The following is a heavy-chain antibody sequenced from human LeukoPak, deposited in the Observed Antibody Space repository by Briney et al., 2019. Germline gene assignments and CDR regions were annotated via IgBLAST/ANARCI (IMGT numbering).Heavy chain of an antibody. Sequence: GGSLRLSWAASGFTFSSYAMHWVRQAPGKGLEWVAVISYDGSNKYYADSVKGRFTISRDNSKNTLYLQMNSLRAEDTAVYYCARPTVTVDAFDIWGQGTMVTVSS. CDR3: ARPTVTVDAFDI. CDR2: ISYDGSNK. D-gene: IGHD4-17*01. CDR1: GFTFSSYA. J-gene: IGHJ3*02. V-gene: IGHV3-30-3*01.